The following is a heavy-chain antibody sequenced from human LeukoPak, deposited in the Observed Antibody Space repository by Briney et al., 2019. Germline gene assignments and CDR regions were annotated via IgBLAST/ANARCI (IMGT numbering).Heavy chain of an antibody. D-gene: IGHD6-19*01. CDR3: ARGGSGWSNLYYFDY. Sequence: ASVKVSCKASGYTFTSYAMNWVRQAPGQGLEWMGWTNTNTGNPTYAQGFTGRFVFSLDTSVSTAYLQISSLKAEDTAVYYCARGGSGWSNLYYFDYWGQGTLVTVSS. V-gene: IGHV7-4-1*02. CDR1: GYTFTSYA. CDR2: TNTNTGNP. J-gene: IGHJ4*02.